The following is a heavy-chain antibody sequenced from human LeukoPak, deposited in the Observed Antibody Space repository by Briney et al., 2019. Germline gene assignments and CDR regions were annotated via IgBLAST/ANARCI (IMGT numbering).Heavy chain of an antibody. Sequence: SVKYACKASGYTFTSYDIKWVGQASGQWLEWMGWMNPNSGNTGYAQKFQGRVTMTRNTSISTAYMELSSLRSEDTAVYYCARAEDDYTKFDPWGQGTLVTVSS. CDR2: MNPNSGNT. V-gene: IGHV1-8*01. CDR3: ARAEDDYTKFDP. J-gene: IGHJ5*02. D-gene: IGHD5-24*01. CDR1: GYTFTSYD.